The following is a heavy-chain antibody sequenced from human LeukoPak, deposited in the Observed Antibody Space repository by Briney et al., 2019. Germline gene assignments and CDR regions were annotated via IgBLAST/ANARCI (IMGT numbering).Heavy chain of an antibody. V-gene: IGHV1-69*06. CDR1: GGTFSSYA. Sequence: SVKLSCNASGGTFSSYAISWVRHAPGPGLEWKGGIIPIFGTASYAQKFQGRVTITADKSTSTAYMELSSLRSEDTAVYYCARSNSSSWFPDYYYYGMDVWGKGTTVTVSS. J-gene: IGHJ6*04. CDR3: ARSNSSSWFPDYYYYGMDV. D-gene: IGHD6-13*01. CDR2: IIPIFGTA.